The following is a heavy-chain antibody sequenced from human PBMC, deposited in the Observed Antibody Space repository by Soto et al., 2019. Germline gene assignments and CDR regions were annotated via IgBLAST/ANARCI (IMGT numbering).Heavy chain of an antibody. CDR1: DYTFSSYG. CDR3: ARYQPDSSGWHYYSYGMDV. D-gene: IGHD6-19*01. Sequence: ASVKVSCKASDYTFSSYGISWVRQAPGQGLEWMGWISANIGNTNYAQKLQGRVTMTTDTSTSTAYMELRSLRSDDTAVYYCARYQPDSSGWHYYSYGMDVWGQGTTVTV. J-gene: IGHJ6*02. V-gene: IGHV1-18*01. CDR2: ISANIGNT.